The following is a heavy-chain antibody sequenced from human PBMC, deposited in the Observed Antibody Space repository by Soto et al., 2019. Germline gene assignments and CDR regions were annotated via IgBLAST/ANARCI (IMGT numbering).Heavy chain of an antibody. CDR2: ISAYNGNT. V-gene: IGHV1-18*01. J-gene: IGHJ4*02. CDR1: GYTFTSYA. CDR3: ARDAPPADY. Sequence: QVQLVQSGAEVKKPGASVKVSCKASGYTFTSYAISWVRQAPGQGLEWMGWISAYNGNTNYAQKLQGRVTMTTDTSSTAYMELRSLRSDDTAVYYCARDAPPADYWGQGTLVTVSS.